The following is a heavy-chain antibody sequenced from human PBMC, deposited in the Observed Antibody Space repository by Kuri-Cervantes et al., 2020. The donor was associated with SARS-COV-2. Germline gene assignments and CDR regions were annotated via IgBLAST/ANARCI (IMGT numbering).Heavy chain of an antibody. V-gene: IGHV4-39*01. CDR1: GASISSSLYY. CDR3: ASPRRDGYKLIPDPVWSFDP. D-gene: IGHD5-24*01. J-gene: IGHJ5*02. Sequence: GSLRLSCTVSGASISSSLYYWGWIRQPPGKGLEWIGSIYYSGSTYYNPSLKSRVTISVDTSKNQFSLKLSSVTAADTAVYYCASPRRDGYKLIPDPVWSFDPWGQGTLVTVSS. CDR2: IYYSGST.